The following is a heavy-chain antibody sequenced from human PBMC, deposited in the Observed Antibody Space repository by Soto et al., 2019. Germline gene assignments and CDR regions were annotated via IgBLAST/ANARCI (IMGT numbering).Heavy chain of an antibody. CDR3: VRGDGDTLDY. J-gene: IGHJ4*02. V-gene: IGHV1-18*01. D-gene: IGHD2-21*02. Sequence: QVQLVQSGGEVKKPGASVKVSCKASGYTFINYGITWVRQAPGQGLEWLAWINAYIAKTDNAQKVQGRVTMTADTSTNRAYLELRSLTSDATPVYYCVRGDGDTLDYWGQGTVFTVSS. CDR1: GYTFINYG. CDR2: INAYIAKT.